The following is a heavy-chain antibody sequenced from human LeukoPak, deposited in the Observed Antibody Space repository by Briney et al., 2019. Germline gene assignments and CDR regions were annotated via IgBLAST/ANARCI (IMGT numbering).Heavy chain of an antibody. Sequence: PGESLKISCKGSGYTFISYWIGWVRQMPGKGLEWMGIIYPGDSDTRYSPSFQGQVTISADKSISTAYLQWSSLKASDTAMYYCARGFGVVITNFDYWGQGTLVTVSS. V-gene: IGHV5-51*01. CDR3: ARGFGVVITNFDY. CDR2: IYPGDSDT. D-gene: IGHD3-3*01. J-gene: IGHJ4*02. CDR1: GYTFISYW.